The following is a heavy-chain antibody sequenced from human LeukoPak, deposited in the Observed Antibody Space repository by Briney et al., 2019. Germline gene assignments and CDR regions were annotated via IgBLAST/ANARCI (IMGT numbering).Heavy chain of an antibody. Sequence: SETLSLTCTVSGYSISSGYYWGWIRQPPGKGLEWIGSIYHSGSTYYNPSLKSRVTISVDTSKNQFSLKLSSVTAADTAVYYCARAWFGGGGWYFDLWGRGTLVTVSS. V-gene: IGHV4-38-2*02. CDR2: IYHSGST. D-gene: IGHD3-10*01. CDR3: ARAWFGGGGWYFDL. J-gene: IGHJ2*01. CDR1: GYSISSGYY.